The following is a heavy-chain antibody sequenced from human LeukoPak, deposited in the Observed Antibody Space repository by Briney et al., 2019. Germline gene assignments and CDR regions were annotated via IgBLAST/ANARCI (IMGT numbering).Heavy chain of an antibody. CDR3: ARDRSSGWYVVDY. CDR1: GYSISNGYY. V-gene: IGHV4-38-2*02. Sequence: PSETLSLTCTVSGYSISNGYYWGWVRQPPRKGLEWIGSIYHSGSTYYNPSLKSRVTMSIDTSKNQFSLKLSSVTAADTAVYYCARDRSSGWYVVDYWGQGTLVTVSS. D-gene: IGHD6-19*01. CDR2: IYHSGST. J-gene: IGHJ4*02.